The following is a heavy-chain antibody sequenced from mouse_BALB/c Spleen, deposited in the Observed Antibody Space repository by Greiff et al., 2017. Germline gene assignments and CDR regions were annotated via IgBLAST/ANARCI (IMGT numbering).Heavy chain of an antibody. V-gene: IGHV14-3*02. CDR3: VGNYGDY. D-gene: IGHD2-1*01. Sequence: VQLQQSGAELVKPGASVKLSCTASGFNIKDTYMHWVKQSPEQGLEWIGRIDPANGNTKYDPKFQGKATITADTSSNTAYLQLSSLTSEDTAVYYGVGNYGDYWGQGTTLTVSS. CDR1: GFNIKDTY. J-gene: IGHJ2*01. CDR2: IDPANGNT.